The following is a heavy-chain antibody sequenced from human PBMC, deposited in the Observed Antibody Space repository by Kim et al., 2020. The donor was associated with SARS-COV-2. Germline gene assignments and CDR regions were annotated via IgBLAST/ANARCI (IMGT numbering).Heavy chain of an antibody. D-gene: IGHD3-22*01. V-gene: IGHV4-39*07. CDR3: ARVIKGSGYPYYFDY. J-gene: IGHJ4*02. CDR2: IYYSGTT. Sequence: SETLSLTCTVSGASISSSNYYWGWIRQPPGKGLEWIGSIYYSGTTSSNPSLRSRVSISVDTSEKHFSLKLSSVTAADTAVYYCARVIKGSGYPYYFDYWGQGTLVTVSS. CDR1: GASISSSNYY.